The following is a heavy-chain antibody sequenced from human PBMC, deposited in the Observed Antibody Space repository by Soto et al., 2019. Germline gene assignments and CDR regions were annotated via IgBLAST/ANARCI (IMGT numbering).Heavy chain of an antibody. Sequence: GGSLRLSCAASGFAFSSEWMHWVRQAPGKGLVWVSRIDPYDTGITYADSVKGRFTISRDDAKNTLYLQMNSLRAEDTAVYYCTSDTFGARDSWGQGTLVTVSS. CDR3: TSDTFGARDS. CDR2: IDPYDTGI. D-gene: IGHD2-15*01. CDR1: GFAFSSEW. V-gene: IGHV3-74*01. J-gene: IGHJ4*02.